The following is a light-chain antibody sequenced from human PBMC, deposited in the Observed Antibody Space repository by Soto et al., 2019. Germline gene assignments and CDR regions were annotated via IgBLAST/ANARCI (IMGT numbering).Light chain of an antibody. V-gene: IGLV2-8*01. J-gene: IGLJ1*01. CDR2: EVT. CDR3: KSYAGSNNFV. Sequence: QAVVTQPPSASGSPGQSVTISCTGTSSDVGGYNYVSWYQQHPGKAPKLMIYEVTKRPSGVPDRFSGSKSGNAASLTVSGLQAEDEADYYCKSYAGSNNFVFGTGTKLTVL. CDR1: SSDVGGYNY.